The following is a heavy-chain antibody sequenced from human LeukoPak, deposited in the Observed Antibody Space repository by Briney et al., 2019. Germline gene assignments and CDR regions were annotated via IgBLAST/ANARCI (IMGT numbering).Heavy chain of an antibody. J-gene: IGHJ4*02. CDR3: ARGMSTSY. CDR1: GFIFSNYG. V-gene: IGHV3-33*01. CDR2: IWYDGYNK. Sequence: GGSLRLSCAASGFIFSNYGMHWVRQAPGKGLEWVAGIWYDGYNKFYADSAKGRFTISRDNSKNTLYLQMSSLRAEDTAVYYCARGMSTSYWGQGTLVTVSS. D-gene: IGHD2-2*01.